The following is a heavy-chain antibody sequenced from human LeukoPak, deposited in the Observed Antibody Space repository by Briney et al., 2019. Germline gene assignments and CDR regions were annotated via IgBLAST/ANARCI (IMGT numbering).Heavy chain of an antibody. CDR2: INHSGST. Sequence: SETLSLTCAVYGGSFSGYYWSWIRQPPGKGLEWIGEINHSGSTNYNPSLKSRVTISVDTSKNQFSLKLSSVTAADTAVYYCARDLRRYHNWFDPWGQGTLVTVSS. V-gene: IGHV4-34*01. D-gene: IGHD2-2*02. CDR1: GGSFSGYY. J-gene: IGHJ5*02. CDR3: ARDLRRYHNWFDP.